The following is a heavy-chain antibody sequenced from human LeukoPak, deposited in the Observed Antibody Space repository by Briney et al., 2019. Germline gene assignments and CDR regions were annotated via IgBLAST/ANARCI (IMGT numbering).Heavy chain of an antibody. V-gene: IGHV1-18*01. CDR1: GYTFSRHG. J-gene: IGHJ4*02. CDR3: AKDIHPGLDSGASCCFDH. Sequence: GASVKVSCKTSGYTFSRHGITWARQAPGQGLEWMGWVSGYNGNTNYAQNVQGRVTMTTDTSTNTAYMELRSLRSDDTAVYYCAKDIHPGLDSGASCCFDHWGQGTPVTVSS. CDR2: VSGYNGNT. D-gene: IGHD3-22*01.